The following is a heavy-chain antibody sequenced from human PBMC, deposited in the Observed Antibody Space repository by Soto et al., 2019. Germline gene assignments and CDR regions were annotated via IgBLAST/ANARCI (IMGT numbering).Heavy chain of an antibody. Sequence: QVQLVQSGAEVKKPGASVKVSCKASGYTFTSYYMHWVRQAPGQGLEWMGIINPSGGSTSYAQKFQGRVTMTRDTSTSTGYRELSSLRSEDTAVYYCARVYCSGGSCYSIDYWGQGTLVTVSS. V-gene: IGHV1-46*03. CDR2: INPSGGST. CDR1: GYTFTSYY. D-gene: IGHD2-15*01. CDR3: ARVYCSGGSCYSIDY. J-gene: IGHJ4*02.